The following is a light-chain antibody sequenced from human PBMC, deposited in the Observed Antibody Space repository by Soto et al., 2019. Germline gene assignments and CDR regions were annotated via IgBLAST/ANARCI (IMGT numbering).Light chain of an antibody. CDR3: LPFYSSQSVV. CDR1: SSNIGAGYD. Sequence: QAVVTQPPSVSGAPGQRITISCTGTSSNIGAGYDVHWYQQLPGRAPKLLIYVNTNRPSGVPDRFSGSKSGTSASLAITGLQAEDEADYYCLPFYSSQSVVFGGGTKVTVL. CDR2: VNT. V-gene: IGLV1-40*01. J-gene: IGLJ2*01.